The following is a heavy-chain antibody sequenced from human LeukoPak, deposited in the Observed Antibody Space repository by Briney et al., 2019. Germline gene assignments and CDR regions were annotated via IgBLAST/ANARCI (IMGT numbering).Heavy chain of an antibody. V-gene: IGHV3-7*01. D-gene: IGHD1-26*01. CDR2: INQDGSEK. CDR1: GFIFNSYS. Sequence: GGSLRLSCAASGFIFNSYSMSWVRQAPGKGLEWVANINQDGSEKSYVDSVKGRFTISRDNAKNSLYLEMNSLRAEDTAVYYCARMTGSPADYSGQGTLVTVSS. J-gene: IGHJ4*02. CDR3: ARMTGSPADY.